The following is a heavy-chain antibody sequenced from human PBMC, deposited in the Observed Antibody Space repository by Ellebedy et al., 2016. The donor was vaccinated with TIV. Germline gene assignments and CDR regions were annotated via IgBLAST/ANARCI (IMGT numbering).Heavy chain of an antibody. V-gene: IGHV3-33*03. CDR2: IWDDSSNR. CDR3: ARPDYRYDS. D-gene: IGHD4-11*01. J-gene: IGHJ4*02. Sequence: GGSLRLXXAASGFIFTDYAMHWVRQAPGKSPEWVAVIWDDSSNRYYADSVKGRFTISRDNAKNSLYLHMNSLRADDTAVYYCARPDYRYDSWGQGTQVTVSS. CDR1: GFIFTDYA.